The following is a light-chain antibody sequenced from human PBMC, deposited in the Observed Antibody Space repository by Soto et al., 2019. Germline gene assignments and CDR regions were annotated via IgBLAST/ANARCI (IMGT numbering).Light chain of an antibody. J-gene: IGLJ1*01. V-gene: IGLV1-40*01. CDR3: QSYDSSLSDSYV. Sequence: QSVLTQPPSVSGAPGQRVTISCTGCSANIGAGCEVHWYQHLPGKAPKLLIYGNTNRPSGVPDRFSGSKSGTSASLAITGLQAEDEADYYCQSYDSSLSDSYVFGGGTQVTV. CDR1: SANIGAGCE. CDR2: GNT.